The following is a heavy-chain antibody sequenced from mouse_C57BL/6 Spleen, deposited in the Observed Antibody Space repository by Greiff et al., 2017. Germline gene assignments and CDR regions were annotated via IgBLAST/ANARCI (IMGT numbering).Heavy chain of an antibody. CDR2: IWSDGST. CDR1: GFSLTSYG. Sequence: VQRVESGPGLVAPSQSLSITCTVSGFSLTSYGVHWVRQPPGKGLEWLVVIWSDGSTTYNSALKSRLSISKDNSKSQVFLKMNSLQTDDTAMYYCARHGDYYSYAMDYWGQGTSVTVSS. CDR3: ARHGDYYSYAMDY. V-gene: IGHV2-6-1*01. D-gene: IGHD1-1*01. J-gene: IGHJ4*01.